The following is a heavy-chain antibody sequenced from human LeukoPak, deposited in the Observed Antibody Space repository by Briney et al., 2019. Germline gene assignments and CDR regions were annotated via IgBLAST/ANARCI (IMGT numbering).Heavy chain of an antibody. CDR2: INWNGGST. CDR3: VRDYCGGDCYPFDY. J-gene: IGHJ4*02. D-gene: IGHD2-21*02. CDR1: GFTYEDYG. V-gene: IGHV3-20*04. Sequence: GGSLRLSCVASGFTYEDYGMSWVRQAPGKGLEWVSGINWNGGSTGYADSVKGRFTISRDNAKKSLYLKMNSLRGEDTALYYWVRDYCGGDCYPFDYWGQGTLVTVSS.